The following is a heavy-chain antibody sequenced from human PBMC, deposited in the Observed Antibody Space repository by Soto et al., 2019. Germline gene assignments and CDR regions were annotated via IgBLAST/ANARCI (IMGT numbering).Heavy chain of an antibody. D-gene: IGHD3-16*01. CDR3: ARDLGGAPYVDL. V-gene: IGHV3-72*01. CDR2: IRKKVNSYTT. Sequence: PVGSLILSCAASGFIFSDQYMDWVRQAPGKGLEWVGRIRKKVNSYTTEYAASVKGRFTFSRDDSKNSLYLQMNSLKTEDTAIYYCARDLGGAPYVDLWGRGTLVTVSS. J-gene: IGHJ2*01. CDR1: GFIFSDQY.